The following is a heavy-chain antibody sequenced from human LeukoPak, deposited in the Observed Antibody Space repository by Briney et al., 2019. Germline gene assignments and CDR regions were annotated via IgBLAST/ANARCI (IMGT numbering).Heavy chain of an antibody. CDR1: GYTFTSYY. D-gene: IGHD2-2*02. Sequence: ASVKVSCKASGYTFTSYYMHWVRQAPGRGLEWMGIINPSGGSTSYAQKFQGRVTMTRDTSTSTVYMELSSLRSEDTAVYYCARDTVVVPAAIPAAPQAFDYWGQGTLVTVSS. J-gene: IGHJ4*02. CDR3: ARDTVVVPAAIPAAPQAFDY. CDR2: INPSGGST. V-gene: IGHV1-46*01.